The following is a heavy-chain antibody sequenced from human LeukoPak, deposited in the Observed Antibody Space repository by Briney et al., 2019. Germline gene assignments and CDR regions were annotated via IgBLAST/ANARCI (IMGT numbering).Heavy chain of an antibody. J-gene: IGHJ4*02. D-gene: IGHD3-9*01. CDR1: GGTFSSYA. Sequence: GASVKVSCKASGGTFSSYAISWVRQAPGQGLEWMGGIIPIFGTANYAQKFQGRVTITADKSTSTAYMGLSSLRSEDTAVYYCAREGYYDILTGYQYYFDYWGQGTLVTVSS. V-gene: IGHV1-69*06. CDR2: IIPIFGTA. CDR3: AREGYYDILTGYQYYFDY.